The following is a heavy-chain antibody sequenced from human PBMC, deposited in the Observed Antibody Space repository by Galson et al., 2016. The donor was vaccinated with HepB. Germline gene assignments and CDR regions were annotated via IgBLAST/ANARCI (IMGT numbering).Heavy chain of an antibody. Sequence: SLRLSCAASGFYFSTYTLNWVRQAPGKGPEWTSYISNRGDIIYYADSVKGRFTVSRDNAKNSLFLQMNSLRDEDTAVYYCARDSLSPRGLGFWGQGTLVTVSS. CDR3: ARDSLSPRGLGF. J-gene: IGHJ4*02. CDR1: GFYFSTYT. CDR2: ISNRGDII. D-gene: IGHD2/OR15-2a*01. V-gene: IGHV3-48*02.